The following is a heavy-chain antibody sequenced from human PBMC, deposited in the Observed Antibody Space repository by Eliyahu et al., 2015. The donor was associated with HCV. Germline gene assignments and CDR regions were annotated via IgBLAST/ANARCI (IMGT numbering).Heavy chain of an antibody. CDR2: ISWNSGSI. CDR1: GFTFDXYA. Sequence: EVQLVESGGGLVQPGXSLRXSCXXSGFTFDXYAMHWVRQAPGKGLEWVSGISWNSGSIXYADSVKGRFTISRDNAKNSLYLQMNSLRAEDTALYYCAKSVAAAGTTGYFDYWGQGTLVTVSS. CDR3: AKSVAAAGTTGYFDY. V-gene: IGHV3-9*01. J-gene: IGHJ4*02. D-gene: IGHD6-13*01.